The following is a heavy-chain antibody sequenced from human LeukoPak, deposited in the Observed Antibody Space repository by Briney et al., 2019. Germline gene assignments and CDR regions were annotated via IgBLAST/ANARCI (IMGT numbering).Heavy chain of an antibody. CDR3: ARTASDNTSGWPRLRGYYYMDV. V-gene: IGHV3-23*01. CDR1: GFTLRSYG. Sequence: GGTLRLSCAVSGFTLRSYGMSWVRQAPGKGLEWVSAISGSGGSTYYADSVKGRFTISRDNSKNTLYLQMNSLRVEDTAVYYCARTASDNTSGWPRLRGYYYMDVWGKGTTVTISS. J-gene: IGHJ6*03. CDR2: ISGSGGST. D-gene: IGHD6-19*01.